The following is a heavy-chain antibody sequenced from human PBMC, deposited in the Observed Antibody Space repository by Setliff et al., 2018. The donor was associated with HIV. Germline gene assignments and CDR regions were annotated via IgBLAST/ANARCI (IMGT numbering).Heavy chain of an antibody. CDR1: GLPFYNYW. Sequence: PGGSLRLSCVASGLPFYNYWMTWLCRAPGRGLEWVSAISGSTGATFHTDPVKGRFTICRDNSKNTLYLRMNSLGAEDTAVYYCARNHGSGSPYYFHMDGWGQETTVTVSS. CDR3: ARNHGSGSPYYFHMDG. J-gene: IGHJ6*02. CDR2: ISGSTGAT. D-gene: IGHD3-10*01. V-gene: IGHV3-23*01.